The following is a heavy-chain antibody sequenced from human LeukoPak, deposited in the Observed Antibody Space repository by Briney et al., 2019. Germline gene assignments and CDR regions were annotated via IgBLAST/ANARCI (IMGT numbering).Heavy chain of an antibody. D-gene: IGHD3-3*01. CDR2: IYSGGST. J-gene: IGHJ4*02. Sequence: GGSLRLSCAASGFTFSSNYMSWVRQAPGKGLEWVSVIYSGGSTYYADSVKGRFTISRDNSKNTLYLQMNSLRAGDTAVYYCARGYYDFWSGTYFDYWGQGTLVTVSS. V-gene: IGHV3-53*01. CDR3: ARGYYDFWSGTYFDY. CDR1: GFTFSSNY.